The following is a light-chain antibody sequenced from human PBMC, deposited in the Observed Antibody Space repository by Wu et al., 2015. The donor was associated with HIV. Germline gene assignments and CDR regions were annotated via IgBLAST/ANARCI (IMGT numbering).Light chain of an antibody. Sequence: EIVLTQSPGTLYLSPGDRATLSCRASQTISANYVAWYRQKPGQAPRLLIFGVSNRATGIPPRFSGSGSGTDFTLTISRLEPEDFAVYYCQQYGSSPETFGQGTKVEIK. V-gene: IGKV3-20*01. J-gene: IGKJ1*01. CDR1: QTISANY. CDR2: GVS. CDR3: QQYGSSPET.